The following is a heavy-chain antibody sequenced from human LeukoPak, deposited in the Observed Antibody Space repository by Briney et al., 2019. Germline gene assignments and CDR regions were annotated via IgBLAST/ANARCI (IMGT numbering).Heavy chain of an antibody. J-gene: IGHJ4*02. CDR2: INAYNGNT. V-gene: IGHV1-3*01. CDR1: GYIFTSYG. CDR3: ARGPRAAADDY. D-gene: IGHD6-13*01. Sequence: ASVKVSCKASGYIFTSYGISWGRQAPGQRPEWMGWINAYNGNTKYSQKFQDRVTITRDTSASTAYMELTNLTSEDTAVYYCARGPRAAADDYWGQGSLVTVSS.